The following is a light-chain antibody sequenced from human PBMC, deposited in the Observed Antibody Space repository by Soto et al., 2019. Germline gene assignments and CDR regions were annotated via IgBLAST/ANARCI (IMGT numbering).Light chain of an antibody. Sequence: EIVLTQSPGTLSLSPGERATLSCRASQSVSSDYLDWYQQKPGQAPRLLIYGASSRATGIPDRFSGSGSGTDFTLTISRLEPEDFAVYYCQQYGSSPPWTFGQGTKVEIK. V-gene: IGKV3-20*01. J-gene: IGKJ1*01. CDR2: GAS. CDR1: QSVSSDY. CDR3: QQYGSSPPWT.